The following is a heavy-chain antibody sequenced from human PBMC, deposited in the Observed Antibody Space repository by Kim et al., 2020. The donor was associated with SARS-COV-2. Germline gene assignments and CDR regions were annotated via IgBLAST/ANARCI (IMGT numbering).Heavy chain of an antibody. J-gene: IGHJ4*02. Sequence: ASVKVSCKASGYTFTSYDINWVRQATGQGLEWMGWMNPNSGNTGYAQKFQGRVTMTRNTSISTAYMELSSLRSEDTAVYYCARVILDSSGWYDDRLFDYWGQGTLVTVSS. D-gene: IGHD6-19*01. V-gene: IGHV1-8*01. CDR1: GYTFTSYD. CDR2: MNPNSGNT. CDR3: ARVILDSSGWYDDRLFDY.